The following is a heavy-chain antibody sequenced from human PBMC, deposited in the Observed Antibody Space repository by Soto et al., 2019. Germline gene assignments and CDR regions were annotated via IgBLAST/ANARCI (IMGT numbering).Heavy chain of an antibody. J-gene: IGHJ4*02. CDR2: ISYDGSNK. D-gene: IGHD5-18*01. Sequence: QVQLVESGGGVVQPGRSLRLSCAASGFTFSSYGMHWVRQAPGKGLEWVAVISYDGSNKYYADSVKGRFTISRDNSKNTLYLQMNSLRAEDTAVYYCAKDRRGYSYGYPLGYWGQGNLVTVSS. V-gene: IGHV3-30*18. CDR1: GFTFSSYG. CDR3: AKDRRGYSYGYPLGY.